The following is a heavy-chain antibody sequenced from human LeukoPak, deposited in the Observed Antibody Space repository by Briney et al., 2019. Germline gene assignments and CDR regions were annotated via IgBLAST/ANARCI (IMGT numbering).Heavy chain of an antibody. V-gene: IGHV4-39*01. Sequence: KPSETLSLTCTVSGASIITTNYYWGWIRQPPGKGLEWIGSISYSGNAYYNPSLRSRLSISMDASKNQFSLKVRSVTAADTAVYYCARNLGQTWGTVTTDLWYFDHWGQGTLVPASS. CDR1: GASIITTNYY. J-gene: IGHJ4*02. CDR3: ARNLGQTWGTVTTDLWYFDH. D-gene: IGHD4-11*01. CDR2: ISYSGNA.